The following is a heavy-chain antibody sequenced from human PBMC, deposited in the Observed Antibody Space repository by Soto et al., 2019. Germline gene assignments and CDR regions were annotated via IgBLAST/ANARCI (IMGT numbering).Heavy chain of an antibody. CDR3: ARGPRYCSTTSCFSGVTWFDP. CDR1: GYTFTSYG. Sequence: GASVKVSCKASGYTFTSYGINWVRQAPGQGLEWMGWMGSYNGNTNYAQKVQGRVTMSTDTSTSTTYMELRSLRSDDKAVYYCARGPRYCSTTSCFSGVTWFDPWGQGTLVTVSS. J-gene: IGHJ5*02. CDR2: MGSYNGNT. V-gene: IGHV1-18*04. D-gene: IGHD2-2*01.